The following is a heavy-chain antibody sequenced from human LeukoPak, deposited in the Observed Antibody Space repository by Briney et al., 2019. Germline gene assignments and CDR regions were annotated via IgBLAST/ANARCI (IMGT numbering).Heavy chain of an antibody. CDR2: IYPGDSDT. CDR1: GYSFTSCW. CDR3: ASSSGYKKGFDY. V-gene: IGHV5-51*01. Sequence: GGSPKISCKGSGYSFTSCWIGWVRQIPGKGVGWMGIIYPGDSDTRYSPTFQGQVTISADKSISTAYLQWSSLKASDTAMYYCASSSGYKKGFDYWGQGTLVTVSS. J-gene: IGHJ4*02. D-gene: IGHD3-22*01.